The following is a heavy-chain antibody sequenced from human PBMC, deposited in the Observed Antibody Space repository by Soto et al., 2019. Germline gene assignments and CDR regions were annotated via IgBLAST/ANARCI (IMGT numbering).Heavy chain of an antibody. CDR2: MNPNTGKS. CDR3: ARDHGSGNFYYYGMDV. V-gene: IGHV1-8*01. CDR1: GYTFRTYD. Sequence: ASVKVSCKASGYTFRTYDIGWVRQATGQGLEWMGWMNPNTGKSGYAQKFQGRVTMTSDTSISTAYMELTSLRSEDTAVYYCARDHGSGNFYYYGMDVWGQGTTVTVSS. D-gene: IGHD3-10*01. J-gene: IGHJ6*02.